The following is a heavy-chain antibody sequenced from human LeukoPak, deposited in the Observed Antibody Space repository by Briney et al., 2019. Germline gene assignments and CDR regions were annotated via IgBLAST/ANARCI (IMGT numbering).Heavy chain of an antibody. Sequence: PSETLSLTCTVSGGSIRSDFWSWNRQPPGKGLEWIGYVYYSGSTNYSPSLNSRVTISIDTSKNKLSLKLTSVTAADTAVYYCARTSNYWSSYFDYWGQGALVTVSS. V-gene: IGHV4-59*01. D-gene: IGHD1-1*01. J-gene: IGHJ4*02. CDR3: ARTSNYWSSYFDY. CDR2: VYYSGST. CDR1: GGSIRSDF.